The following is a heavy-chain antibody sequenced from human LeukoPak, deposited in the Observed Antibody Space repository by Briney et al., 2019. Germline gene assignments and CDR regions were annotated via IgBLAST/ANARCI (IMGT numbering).Heavy chain of an antibody. V-gene: IGHV4-39*01. CDR2: IYYSGST. Sequence: SETLSLTCTVSGGSISSSSYYWGWIRQPPGKGLEWIGSIYYSGSTYYNPSLKSRVTISVDTSKNQFSLKPSSVTAADTAVYYCARGGSSSGWYNDYWGQGTLVTVSS. CDR1: GGSISSSSYY. J-gene: IGHJ4*02. D-gene: IGHD6-19*01. CDR3: ARGGSSSGWYNDY.